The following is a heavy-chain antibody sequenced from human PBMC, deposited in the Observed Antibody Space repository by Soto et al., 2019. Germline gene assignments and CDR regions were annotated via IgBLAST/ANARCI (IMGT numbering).Heavy chain of an antibody. CDR2: ISFDGSKK. V-gene: IGHV3-30-3*01. J-gene: IGHJ4*02. Sequence: QVQLAESGGGVVQPGRSLRLSCEGSGFTSSSYVMHWVRQAPGKGLEWVALISFDGSKKNYADSVKGRFTISRDNSKNMMYLQMNSLRPEDTAVYYCARGVFYYYGSSGYSPDYWGQGTLVTVSS. CDR1: GFTSSSYV. D-gene: IGHD3-22*01. CDR3: ARGVFYYYGSSGYSPDY.